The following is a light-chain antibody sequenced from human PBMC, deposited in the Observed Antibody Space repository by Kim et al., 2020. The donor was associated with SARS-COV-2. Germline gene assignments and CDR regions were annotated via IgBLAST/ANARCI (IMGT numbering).Light chain of an antibody. CDR2: GAS. J-gene: IGKJ4*01. CDR3: QQYVSSAWT. Sequence: EIVLTQSPCTLSLSPGERATLSCGASQSVSSSYLAWYQQKPGQAPRLLIYGASSRSTGIPDRFSGSGSGTDFTLTISRLGPEDFAVYYCQQYVSSAWTFGERAKVWSK. CDR1: QSVSSSY. V-gene: IGKV3-20*01.